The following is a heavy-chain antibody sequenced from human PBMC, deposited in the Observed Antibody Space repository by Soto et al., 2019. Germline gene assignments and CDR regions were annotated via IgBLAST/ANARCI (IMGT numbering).Heavy chain of an antibody. J-gene: IGHJ4*02. D-gene: IGHD1-7*01. CDR2: IYYSGST. CDR1: GGSISSGGYY. Sequence: QVQLQESGPGLVKPSQTLSLTCTVSGGSISSGGYYWSWIRQHPGKGLEWIGYIYYSGSTYYNPSLKSHVTISVYTSKNQFSLKLSSVTDADTAVYYCARDPRDSSGTLDYWGQGTLVTVSS. V-gene: IGHV4-31*01. CDR3: ARDPRDSSGTLDY.